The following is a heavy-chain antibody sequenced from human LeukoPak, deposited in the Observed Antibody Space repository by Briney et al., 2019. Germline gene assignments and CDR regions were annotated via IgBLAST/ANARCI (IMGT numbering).Heavy chain of an antibody. CDR2: IYYSGRT. D-gene: IGHD3-10*02. Sequence: NPSETLSLTCTVSGGSINSYYWSWIRQPPGKGLEWIGYIYYSGRTNYNPSLKSQVTISVNTSKNQFSLKLSSVTAADTAVYYCARSKYGGPDYWGQGTLVTVSS. CDR3: ARSKYGGPDY. CDR1: GGSINSYY. V-gene: IGHV4-59*01. J-gene: IGHJ4*02.